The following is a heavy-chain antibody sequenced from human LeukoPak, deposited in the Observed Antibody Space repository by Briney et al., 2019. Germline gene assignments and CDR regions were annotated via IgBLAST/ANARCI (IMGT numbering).Heavy chain of an antibody. CDR3: ARYYYDSSGYYYAPYYFDY. CDR2: IYTSGST. CDR1: GGSISSCY. D-gene: IGHD3-22*01. Sequence: SETLSLTCTVSGGSISSCYWSWIRQPAGKGLEWIGRIYTSGSTNYNPSLKSRVTMSVDTSKNQFSLKLSSVTAADTAVYYCARYYYDSSGYYYAPYYFDYWGQGTLVTVSS. J-gene: IGHJ4*02. V-gene: IGHV4-4*07.